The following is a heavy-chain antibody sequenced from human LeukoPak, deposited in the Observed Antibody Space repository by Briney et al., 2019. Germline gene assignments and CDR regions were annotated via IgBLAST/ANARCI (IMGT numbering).Heavy chain of an antibody. CDR3: ARVAGYSSSWYYFDY. CDR2: IYYSGST. CDR1: GGSIRSYY. D-gene: IGHD6-13*01. V-gene: IGHV4-59*01. J-gene: IGHJ4*02. Sequence: PSETLPLTCTVSGGSIRSYYWSWIRQPPGKGLEWIGYIYYSGSTNYNPSLKSRVTISVDTSKNQFSLKLSSVTAADTAVYYCARVAGYSSSWYYFDYWGQGTLVTVSS.